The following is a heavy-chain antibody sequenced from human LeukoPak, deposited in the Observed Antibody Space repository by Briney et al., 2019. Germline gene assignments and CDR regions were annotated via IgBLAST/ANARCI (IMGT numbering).Heavy chain of an antibody. CDR3: AIGYYDILPGYYTTSLGYFHY. V-gene: IGHV1-18*01. Sequence: ALLKVSCKASGYTFTSYGISWVRQAPGQGLEWMGWISAYNGNTTYAQKPQARVTITTDTSTSTAYMELRSLRSDDTPVYYCAIGYYDILPGYYTTSLGYFHYWGQGTLVTVSS. D-gene: IGHD3-9*01. CDR2: ISAYNGNT. CDR1: GYTFTSYG. J-gene: IGHJ4*02.